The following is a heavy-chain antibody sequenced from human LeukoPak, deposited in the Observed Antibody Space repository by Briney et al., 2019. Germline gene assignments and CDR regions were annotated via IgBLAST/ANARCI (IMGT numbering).Heavy chain of an antibody. D-gene: IGHD3-9*01. V-gene: IGHV3-23*01. CDR2: IGGSGGST. Sequence: PGTSLRLSCVASGFTFSSYAMSWVRQAPGKGLELVSAIGGSGGSTYYADSVKGRFTIARDNSENTLYLQMNSLRAEDTAVYYCAKSRNTGYSLFDFWGQGTLVTVSS. J-gene: IGHJ4*02. CDR1: GFTFSSYA. CDR3: AKSRNTGYSLFDF.